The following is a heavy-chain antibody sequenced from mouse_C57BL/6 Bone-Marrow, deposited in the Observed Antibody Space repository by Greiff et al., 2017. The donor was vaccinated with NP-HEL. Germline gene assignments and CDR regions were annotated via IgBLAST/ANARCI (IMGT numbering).Heavy chain of an antibody. V-gene: IGHV1-69*01. J-gene: IGHJ4*01. D-gene: IGHD1-1*01. CDR1: GYTFTSYW. CDR2: IDPSDSYT. Sequence: QVQLQQPGAELVMPGASVKLSCTASGYTFTSYWMHWVKQRPGQGLEWMGEIDPSDSYTNYNQKFKGKSTLTVDKSSSTAYMQISILTSEDSAVYYGAREDTSVVDYYAMDYWGQGTSVTVSS. CDR3: AREDTSVVDYYAMDY.